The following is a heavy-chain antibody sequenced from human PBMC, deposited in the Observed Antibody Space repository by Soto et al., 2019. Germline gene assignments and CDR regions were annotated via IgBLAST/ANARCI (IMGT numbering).Heavy chain of an antibody. CDR2: IYYSGST. CDR3: ARQTPYYDFWSGPEYYFDY. Sequence: SETLSLTCTVSGGSISSYYWSWIRQPPGKGLEWIGYIYYSGSTNYNPSLKSRVTISVDTSKNQFSLKLSSVPAADPAVYFCARQTPYYDFWSGPEYYFDYWGQGTLVTVSS. J-gene: IGHJ4*02. D-gene: IGHD3-3*01. V-gene: IGHV4-59*08. CDR1: GGSISSYY.